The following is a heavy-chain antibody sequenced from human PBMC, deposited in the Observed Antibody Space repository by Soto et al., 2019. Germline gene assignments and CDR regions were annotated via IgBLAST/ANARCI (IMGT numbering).Heavy chain of an antibody. J-gene: IGHJ4*02. CDR1: GVTFSSYA. V-gene: IGHV1-69*13. Sequence: SVKVSCKASGVTFSSYAISWVRQAPGQGLEWMGGIIPIFGTANYAQKFQGRVTITADESTSTAYMELSSLRSEDTAVYYCASNNRKATVTTWINYWGQGTLVTVSS. CDR3: ASNNRKATVTTWINY. CDR2: IIPIFGTA. D-gene: IGHD4-17*01.